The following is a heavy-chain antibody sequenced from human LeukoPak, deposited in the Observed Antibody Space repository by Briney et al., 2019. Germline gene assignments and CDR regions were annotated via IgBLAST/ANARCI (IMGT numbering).Heavy chain of an antibody. D-gene: IGHD3-22*01. J-gene: IGHJ6*03. CDR2: IYTSGST. CDR1: GGSISSGSYY. CDR3: VRVIGAPNYYYYMDV. V-gene: IGHV4-61*02. Sequence: SETLSLTCTVSGGSISSGSYYWSWIRQPAGKGLEWIGRIYTSGSTNYNPSLKSRVTISVDTSKNQFSLKLSSVTAADTAVYFCVRVIGAPNYYYYMDVWGKGTTVTVSS.